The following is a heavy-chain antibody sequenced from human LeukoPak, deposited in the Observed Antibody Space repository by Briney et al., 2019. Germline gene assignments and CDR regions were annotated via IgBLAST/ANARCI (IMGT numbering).Heavy chain of an antibody. D-gene: IGHD1-26*01. CDR3: ARTVSGSYSGSDY. V-gene: IGHV4-30-4*01. CDR1: GGSISSGDYY. CDR2: IYYSGST. Sequence: PSETLSLTCTVSGGSISSGDYYWSWIRQPPGKGLEWIGYIYYSGSTYYNPSLKSRVTISVDTSKNQFSLKLSSVTAADTAVYYCARTVSGSYSGSDYWGQGTLVTVSS. J-gene: IGHJ4*02.